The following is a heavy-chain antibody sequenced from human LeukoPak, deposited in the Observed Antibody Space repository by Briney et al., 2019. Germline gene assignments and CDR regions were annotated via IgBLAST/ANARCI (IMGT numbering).Heavy chain of an antibody. CDR1: GGTFSSYA. D-gene: IGHD3-10*01. Sequence: SVKVSCKASGGTFSSYAISWVRQAPGQGLEWMGGIIPIFGTANYAQKFQGRVTITADESTSTAYMELSSLRSEDTAVYYCARFGKGLWFGGARHGMDVWGQGTTVTVSS. CDR3: ARFGKGLWFGGARHGMDV. V-gene: IGHV1-69*13. J-gene: IGHJ6*02. CDR2: IIPIFGTA.